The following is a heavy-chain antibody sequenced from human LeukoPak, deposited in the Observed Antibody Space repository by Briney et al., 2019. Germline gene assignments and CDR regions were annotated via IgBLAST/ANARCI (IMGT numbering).Heavy chain of an antibody. J-gene: IGHJ5*02. Sequence: SVKVSCKASGGTFSSYAISWVRQAPGQGLEWMGGIIPIFGTANYAQKFQGRVTITADESTSTAYMELSSLRSEDTAVYYCARELDPYNWFDPWGQGTLVTVFS. CDR2: IIPIFGTA. CDR1: GGTFSSYA. CDR3: ARELDPYNWFDP. V-gene: IGHV1-69*13.